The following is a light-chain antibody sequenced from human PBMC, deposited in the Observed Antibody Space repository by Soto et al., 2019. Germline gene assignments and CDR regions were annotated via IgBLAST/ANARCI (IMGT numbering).Light chain of an antibody. Sequence: DSQMTQAPSTMSASVGDRVTITCRASQSISSWLAWYQQKPGKAPKLLIYDASSLESGVPSRFSGSGSGTEVTLTISSLQPDDFATYYCQQYNSYPYTFGQGTKLEIK. CDR1: QSISSW. CDR3: QQYNSYPYT. V-gene: IGKV1-5*01. J-gene: IGKJ2*01. CDR2: DAS.